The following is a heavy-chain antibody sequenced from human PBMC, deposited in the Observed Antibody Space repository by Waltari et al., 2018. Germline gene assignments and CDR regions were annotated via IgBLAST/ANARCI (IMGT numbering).Heavy chain of an antibody. Sequence: EVQVVESGGGLVRPRGSRRRAGAASGLLFSSSWMTWVRQAPGKGLEWVANIKTDGSETYYVDSVKGRFTISRDNTKNSLYLQMSSLRAEDTAVYYCAIGGVETSWYWRYWGQGTLVTVSS. J-gene: IGHJ4*02. CDR1: GLLFSSSW. V-gene: IGHV3-7*01. D-gene: IGHD6-13*01. CDR3: AIGGVETSWYWRY. CDR2: IKTDGSET.